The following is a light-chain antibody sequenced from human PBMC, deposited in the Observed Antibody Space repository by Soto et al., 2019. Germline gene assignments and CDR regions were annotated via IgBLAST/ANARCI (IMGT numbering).Light chain of an antibody. CDR1: SSEVGGYNY. J-gene: IGLJ3*02. V-gene: IGLV2-11*01. Sequence: QSALTQPRSVSGSPGQSVTISCTGTSSEVGGYNYVSWYQQHPGKAPKLMIYDVSKRPSGVPDRFSASKSGNTASLTISGLQAEDEADYYCCSYAGSYTWVFGGGTKVTVL. CDR2: DVS. CDR3: CSYAGSYTWV.